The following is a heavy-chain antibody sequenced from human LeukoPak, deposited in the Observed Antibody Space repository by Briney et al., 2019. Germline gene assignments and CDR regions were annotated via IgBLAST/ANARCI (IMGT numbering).Heavy chain of an antibody. CDR2: ISSYSGNT. D-gene: IGHD2-2*01. V-gene: IGHV1-18*01. CDR3: ARDRRGSYHIRD. Sequence: ASVKVSCKASGYTITSYDSSWVRQAPGQGLEWMGWISSYSGNTNYAHKLQGRVTMTTDTSTSTAYMELRSLKSDDTAVYYCARDRRGSYHIRDWGQGTLVTVSS. J-gene: IGHJ4*02. CDR1: GYTITSYD.